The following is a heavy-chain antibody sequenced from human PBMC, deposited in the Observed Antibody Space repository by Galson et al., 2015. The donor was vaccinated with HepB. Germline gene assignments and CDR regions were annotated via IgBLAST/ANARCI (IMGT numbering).Heavy chain of an antibody. D-gene: IGHD2-15*01. CDR1: GFTFSSYS. Sequence: SLRLSCAASGFTFSSYSMNWVRQAPGKGLEWVSSISSSSSYIYYADSVKGRFTISRDNAKNSLYLQMNSLRAEDTAVYYCARDRGVAAWELDYWGQGTLVTVSS. CDR3: ARDRGVAAWELDY. J-gene: IGHJ4*02. CDR2: ISSSSSYI. V-gene: IGHV3-21*01.